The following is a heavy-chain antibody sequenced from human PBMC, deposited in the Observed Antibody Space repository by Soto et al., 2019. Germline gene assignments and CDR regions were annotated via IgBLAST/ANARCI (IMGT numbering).Heavy chain of an antibody. Sequence: GGSLRLSCAASGFNFGVFGMHWVRQAPGKGLEWLSVLSYEGSEEYYADSVRGRFTISRDNSKNTLFLQMDSLRADDTGVYYCALTRRSSLLEVAGPGFEYWGQGTLVTVSS. CDR1: GFNFGVFG. J-gene: IGHJ4*02. CDR2: LSYEGSEE. V-gene: IGHV3-30*03. CDR3: ALTRRSSLLEVAGPGFEY. D-gene: IGHD6-19*01.